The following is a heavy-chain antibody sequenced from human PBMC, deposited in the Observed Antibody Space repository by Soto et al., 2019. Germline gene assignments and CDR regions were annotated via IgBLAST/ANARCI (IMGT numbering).Heavy chain of an antibody. Sequence: GSLRLSCAASGFTFSSYWMSWVRQAPGKGLEWVANIKQDGSEKYYVDSVKGRFTISRDNAKDSLYLQMNSLRAEDTAVYYCAREVFSGSYYEASLDYWGQGTLVTVSS. J-gene: IGHJ4*02. D-gene: IGHD1-26*01. CDR3: AREVFSGSYYEASLDY. CDR1: GFTFSSYW. CDR2: IKQDGSEK. V-gene: IGHV3-7*05.